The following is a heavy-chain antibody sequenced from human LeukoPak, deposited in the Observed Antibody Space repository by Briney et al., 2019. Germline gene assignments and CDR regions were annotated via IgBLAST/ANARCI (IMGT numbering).Heavy chain of an antibody. Sequence: GGSLRLSCAASGFTFSSYAMHWVRQAPGKGLEWVAFIRYDGSNKYYADSVKGRFTISRDNSKNTLCLQMNSLRAEDTAVYYCARGYCSGGSCFHFDYWGQGTLVTVSS. CDR1: GFTFSSYA. J-gene: IGHJ4*02. V-gene: IGHV3-30*02. D-gene: IGHD2-15*01. CDR3: ARGYCSGGSCFHFDY. CDR2: IRYDGSNK.